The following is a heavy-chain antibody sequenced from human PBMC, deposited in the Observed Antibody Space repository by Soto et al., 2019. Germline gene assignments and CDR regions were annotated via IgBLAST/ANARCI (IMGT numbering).Heavy chain of an antibody. J-gene: IGHJ1*01. V-gene: IGHV3-33*01. CDR2: IWYDGSNN. CDR1: GFTFSSYG. D-gene: IGHD3-22*01. CDR3: ARDQYYYDSSGLQH. Sequence: GGSLRPSCAASGFTFSSYGMHWVRQAPGKGLEWVVVIWYDGSNNYYADSVKGRFTITRDNSKNTLYLQMNSLRAEDTAVYYCARDQYYYDSSGLQHWGQGTLVTVSS.